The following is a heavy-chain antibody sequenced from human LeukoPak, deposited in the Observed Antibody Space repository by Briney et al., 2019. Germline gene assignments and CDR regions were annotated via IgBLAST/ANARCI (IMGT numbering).Heavy chain of an antibody. CDR3: ARDWLTTKERIAAYYDSSGYPDAFDI. Sequence: GASVKVSCKASGYTFTSYYMHWVRQAPGQGLEWMGIINPSGGSTSYAQKFQGRVTMTRDTSTSTVYTELSSLRSEDTAVYYCARDWLTTKERIAAYYDSSGYPDAFDIWGQGTMVTVSS. D-gene: IGHD3-22*01. J-gene: IGHJ3*02. V-gene: IGHV1-46*01. CDR2: INPSGGST. CDR1: GYTFTSYY.